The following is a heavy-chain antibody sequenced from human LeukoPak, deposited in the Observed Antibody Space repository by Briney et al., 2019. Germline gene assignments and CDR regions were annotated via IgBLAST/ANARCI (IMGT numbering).Heavy chain of an antibody. V-gene: IGHV3-20*04. CDR3: ASWTYYYDSSGYYYGGWYFDY. D-gene: IGHD3-22*01. CDR1: GFTFDDYG. J-gene: IGHJ4*02. Sequence: GGSLRLCCAASGFTFDDYGMSWVRQAPGKGLEWVSGINWNGGSTGYADSVKGRFSISRDNTKNSLYLQMNSLRAEDTALYYCASWTYYYDSSGYYYGGWYFDYWGQGTLGTVSS. CDR2: INWNGGST.